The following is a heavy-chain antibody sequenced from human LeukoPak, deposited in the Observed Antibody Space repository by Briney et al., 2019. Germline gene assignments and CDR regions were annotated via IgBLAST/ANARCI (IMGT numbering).Heavy chain of an antibody. D-gene: IGHD3-22*01. CDR3: ARGFNTYYYDSSGYPEYFQH. Sequence: GGSLRLSCAASGFTFSSYETNWVPQAPGKGLEWLSYISSSGSTIYYADSVKGRFTISRDNAKNSLYLQMNSLRAEDTAVYYCARGFNTYYYDSSGYPEYFQHWGQGTLVTVSS. CDR2: ISSSGSTI. V-gene: IGHV3-48*03. CDR1: GFTFSSYE. J-gene: IGHJ1*01.